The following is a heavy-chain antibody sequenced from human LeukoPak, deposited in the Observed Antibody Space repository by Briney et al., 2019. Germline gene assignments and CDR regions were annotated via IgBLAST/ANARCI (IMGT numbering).Heavy chain of an antibody. J-gene: IGHJ6*02. V-gene: IGHV4-34*01. CDR3: AREASNYYYYGMDV. CDR2: INHSGST. Sequence: PSETLSLTCAVYGGSFSGYYWSWIRQPPGKGLEWIGEINHSGSTNYNPSLKSRVTISVDTSKNQFSLKLSSVTAADTAVYYCAREASNYYYYGMDVWGQGTTVTVSS. CDR1: GGSFSGYY. D-gene: IGHD4-11*01.